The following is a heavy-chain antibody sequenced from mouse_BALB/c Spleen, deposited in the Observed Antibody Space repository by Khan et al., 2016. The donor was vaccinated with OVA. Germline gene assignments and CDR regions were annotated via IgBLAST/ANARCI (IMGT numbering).Heavy chain of an antibody. J-gene: IGHJ2*01. Sequence: EVKLEESGPELVKPGASVKISCKASGYSFTGYFIHWVMQSHGKSLEWIGRINPHIGETFYNQKFRGKATLTVDEPSSTAHMELRSLASEDSAVYFCARIYGSDFDYWGQGTTLTVSS. CDR2: INPHIGET. CDR1: GYSFTGYF. V-gene: IGHV1-20*02. D-gene: IGHD1-1*01. CDR3: ARIYGSDFDY.